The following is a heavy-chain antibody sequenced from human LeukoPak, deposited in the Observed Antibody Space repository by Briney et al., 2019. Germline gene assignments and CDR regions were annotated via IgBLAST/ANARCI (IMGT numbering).Heavy chain of an antibody. CDR3: AREGDS. Sequence: ASVKVSCKASGYTFTSYDINWVRQAAGQGLEWMGWVNPDTGNSAYARKFQGRVTITRNTSINTVYMELSSLRSEDTAMYYCAREGDSWGQGTLVTVSS. CDR2: VNPDTGNS. CDR1: GYTFTSYD. J-gene: IGHJ4*02. V-gene: IGHV1-8*03.